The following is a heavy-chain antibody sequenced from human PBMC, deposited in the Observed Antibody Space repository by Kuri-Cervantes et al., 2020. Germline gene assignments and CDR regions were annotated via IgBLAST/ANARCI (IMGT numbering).Heavy chain of an antibody. J-gene: IGHJ4*02. Sequence: LSLTCAASGFTFSSYAMHWVRQAPGKGLEWVAVISYDGSHKYYADSVKGRFTISRDNSKNTLYLQMNSLRVEDTSVYYCARDLGGIQLWDMFDYWGQGTLVTVSS. V-gene: IGHV3-30-3*01. D-gene: IGHD5-18*01. CDR2: ISYDGSHK. CDR1: GFTFSSYA. CDR3: ARDLGGIQLWDMFDY.